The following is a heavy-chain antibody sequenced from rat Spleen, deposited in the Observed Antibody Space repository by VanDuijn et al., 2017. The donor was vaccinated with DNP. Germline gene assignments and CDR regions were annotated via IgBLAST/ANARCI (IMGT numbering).Heavy chain of an antibody. CDR3: AREEAYYGSDYLDY. CDR2: ISYSGSA. CDR1: GYSITSNY. V-gene: IGHV3-1*01. Sequence: EVQLQESGSGLVKPSQSLSLTCSVTGYSITSNYWGWIRQFPGNKMEWVGHISYSGSASYNPSLKSRISITRDTSKNQFFLHLNSVTTEDTATYYCAREEAYYGSDYLDYWGQGVMVTVST. D-gene: IGHD1-7*01. J-gene: IGHJ2*01.